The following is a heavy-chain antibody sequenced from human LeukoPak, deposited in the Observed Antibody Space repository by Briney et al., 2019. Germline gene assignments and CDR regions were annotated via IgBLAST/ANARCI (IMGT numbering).Heavy chain of an antibody. CDR1: GGSFSGYY. J-gene: IGHJ6*03. D-gene: IGHD4/OR15-4a*01. CDR2: INHSGST. Sequence: SETLFLTCAVYGGSFSGYYWSWIRQPPGKGLEWIGEINHSGSTNYNPSLKSRVTISVDTSKNQFSLKLSSVTAADTAVYYCARQRVHGPPYYYMDVWGKGTTVTISS. CDR3: ARQRVHGPPYYYMDV. V-gene: IGHV4-34*01.